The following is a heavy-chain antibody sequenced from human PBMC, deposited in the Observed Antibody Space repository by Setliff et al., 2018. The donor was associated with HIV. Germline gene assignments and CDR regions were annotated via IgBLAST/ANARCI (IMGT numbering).Heavy chain of an antibody. CDR2: ISTYNGDT. D-gene: IGHD6-19*01. CDR1: GYTFTRYG. J-gene: IGHJ4*02. Sequence: ASVKVSCKASGYTFTRYGISWVRQAPGQGLEWMGWISTYNGDTNYARKLQGRVTMTTDTSTRTAYMELRSLRSDDTAVYYCARGHSSGWYEGRYWGQGTLVPSPQ. V-gene: IGHV1-18*01. CDR3: ARGHSSGWYEGRY.